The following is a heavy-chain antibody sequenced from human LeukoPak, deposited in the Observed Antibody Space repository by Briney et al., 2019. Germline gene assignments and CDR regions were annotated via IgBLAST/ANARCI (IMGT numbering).Heavy chain of an antibody. D-gene: IGHD2-2*01. CDR2: IYYSGST. CDR1: GGSISSSSCY. Sequence: SETLSLTCTVSGGSISSSSCYWGWIRQPPGKGLEWIGSIYYSGSTYYNPSLKSRVTISVDTSKNQFSLKLSSVTAADTAVYYCARGGIVVVPAAMQGNNWFDPWGQGTLVTVSS. V-gene: IGHV4-39*07. CDR3: ARGGIVVVPAAMQGNNWFDP. J-gene: IGHJ5*02.